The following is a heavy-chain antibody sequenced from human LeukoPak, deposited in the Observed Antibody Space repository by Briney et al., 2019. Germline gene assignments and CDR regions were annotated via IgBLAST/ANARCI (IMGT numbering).Heavy chain of an antibody. CDR3: ARGGDWYGS. D-gene: IGHD2-15*01. CDR1: GFTLSDHW. J-gene: IGHJ5*01. Sequence: GGSLRLSCAASGFTLSDHWMSWVRQAPGKGLEWVANIKEDGSEKYYVDSVKGRFTISRNNAKNSLYLQMNSLRAEDTAVYYCARGGDWYGSWGQGTLVTVSS. CDR2: IKEDGSEK. V-gene: IGHV3-7*01.